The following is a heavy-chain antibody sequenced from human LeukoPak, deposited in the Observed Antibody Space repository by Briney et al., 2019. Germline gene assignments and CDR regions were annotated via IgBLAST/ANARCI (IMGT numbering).Heavy chain of an antibody. CDR1: GFTFSNHW. J-gene: IGHJ4*02. Sequence: GGSLRLSCTASGFTFSNHWMSWVRQAPGKGLEWVANIKQDGSEKYYVDSVKGRFTISRDNAKNSLYLQMNSLRAEDTAVYYCARGGGSYYNYWGQGTLVTVSS. CDR3: ARGGGSYYNY. D-gene: IGHD1-26*01. V-gene: IGHV3-7*04. CDR2: IKQDGSEK.